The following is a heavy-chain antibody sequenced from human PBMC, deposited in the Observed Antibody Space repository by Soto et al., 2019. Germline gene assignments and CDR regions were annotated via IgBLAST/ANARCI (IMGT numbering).Heavy chain of an antibody. V-gene: IGHV1-18*04. J-gene: IGHJ5*01. CDR1: GYIFTSYG. CDR3: ARGAFDFGSASHYSSPFDF. Sequence: ASVKVSCKASGYIFTSYGINWVRQAPGQGPEWMGWMSVYIDNTNYGQNFQGRLTMTTDRSTSTAYMELRSLRPGDTAVYYCARGAFDFGSASHYSSPFDFWGQGHLVTVSS. D-gene: IGHD3-10*01. CDR2: MSVYIDNT.